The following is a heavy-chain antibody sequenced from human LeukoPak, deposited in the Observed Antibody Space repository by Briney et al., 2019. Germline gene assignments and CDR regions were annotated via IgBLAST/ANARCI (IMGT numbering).Heavy chain of an antibody. J-gene: IGHJ4*02. V-gene: IGHV5-51*01. Sequence: GESLKISCKASGYSFSTYSIGWVRQMPGKGLEWMGVIHSVDSDTRYSPSFEGQVSISADKSISTAYLQWSSLKASDTAMYYCARRVSPQAESSSWYLGVKSTSYYFDYWGQGTLVTVSS. CDR1: GYSFSTYS. D-gene: IGHD6-13*01. CDR2: IHSVDSDT. CDR3: ARRVSPQAESSSWYLGVKSTSYYFDY.